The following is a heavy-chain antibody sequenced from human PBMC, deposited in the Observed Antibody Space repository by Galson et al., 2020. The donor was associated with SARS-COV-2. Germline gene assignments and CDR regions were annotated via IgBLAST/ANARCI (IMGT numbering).Heavy chain of an antibody. CDR1: GFTFRSYE. Sequence: TGGSLRLSCAASGFTFRSYEMNWVRQPPGKGLEWVSYVSSRGSAIYYADSVKGRLTVSRDNAKNSLYLQMNGLRVEDTAVYFCARGGASPDGDHYYYGMDVWGQGTTVTVSS. V-gene: IGHV3-48*03. CDR3: ARGGASPDGDHYYYGMDV. D-gene: IGHD3-10*01. J-gene: IGHJ6*02. CDR2: VSSRGSAI.